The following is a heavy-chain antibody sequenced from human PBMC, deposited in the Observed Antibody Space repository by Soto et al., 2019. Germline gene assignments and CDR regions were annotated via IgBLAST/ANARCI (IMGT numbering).Heavy chain of an antibody. V-gene: IGHV3-13*01. CDR2: IGTAGDT. CDR1: GFTFSSYD. Sequence: PVVSLRISCAASGFTFSSYDMHWVRQATGKGLEWVSAIGTAGDTYYPGSVKGRFTISRENAKNSLYLQMNSLRAGDTAVYYCARDHYYYGMDVWGQGTTVTVSS. CDR3: ARDHYYYGMDV. J-gene: IGHJ6*02.